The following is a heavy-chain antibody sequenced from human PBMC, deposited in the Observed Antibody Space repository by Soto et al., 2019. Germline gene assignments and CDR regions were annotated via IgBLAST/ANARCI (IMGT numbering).Heavy chain of an antibody. CDR1: GFTVTGNY. J-gene: IGHJ4*02. V-gene: IGHV3-66*01. Sequence: GGSLRLSCVVSGFTVTGNYMTWVRQAPGKGLEWVSVLYTGGSTYYAGSVKGRFTISRDNSKNTLYLQMNNLRVEDTAVYYCARDTRDSLDYWGQGTLVTVSS. CDR2: LYTGGST. CDR3: ARDTRDSLDY. D-gene: IGHD1-1*01.